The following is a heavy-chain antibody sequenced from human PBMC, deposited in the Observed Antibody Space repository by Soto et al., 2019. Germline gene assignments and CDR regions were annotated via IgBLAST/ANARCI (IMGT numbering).Heavy chain of an antibody. J-gene: IGHJ5*02. Sequence: ASVKVSCKASGYTFTGNDINWVRQATGQGLEWMGWMNPNSGNTGYAQKFQGRVTMTRNTSISTAYMELSSLRSEDTAVYYCARTPTIYDFWSGYPASNWFDPWGQGTLVTVCS. CDR1: GYTFTGND. V-gene: IGHV1-8*01. CDR2: MNPNSGNT. CDR3: ARTPTIYDFWSGYPASNWFDP. D-gene: IGHD3-3*01.